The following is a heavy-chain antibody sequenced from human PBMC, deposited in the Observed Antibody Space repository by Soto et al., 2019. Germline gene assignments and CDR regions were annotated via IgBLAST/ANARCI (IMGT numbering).Heavy chain of an antibody. CDR1: GGTFSTYS. D-gene: IGHD2-21*01. CDR3: TIGSWSGEVFDI. CDR2: IIPMLGVG. V-gene: IGHV1-69*02. Sequence: QVQLVQSGAEVKKPGSSVKVSCKDSGGTFSTYSMSWVRQAPGQGLEWMGRIIPMLGVGNYAQRFQDRITISADKATATVNMELSSLRSEDTALYYCTIGSWSGEVFDIWGQGTMVTVSS. J-gene: IGHJ3*02.